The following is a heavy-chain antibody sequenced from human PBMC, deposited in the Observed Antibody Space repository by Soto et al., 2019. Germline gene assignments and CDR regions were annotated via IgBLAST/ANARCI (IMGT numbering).Heavy chain of an antibody. D-gene: IGHD5-18*01. CDR1: GLTVSSSY. CDR3: ARARAPEYSSAIFFDI. V-gene: IGHV3-53*01. CDR2: IYSAGST. J-gene: IGHJ4*03. Sequence: GGSLRLSCAASGLTVSSSYMSWVRQAPGKGLQWVSVIYSAGSTYYANSVKGRFTISRGISTNMVYLQMSSLTDEDTAVYYCARARAPEYSSAIFFDIWGQGAMVTVPS.